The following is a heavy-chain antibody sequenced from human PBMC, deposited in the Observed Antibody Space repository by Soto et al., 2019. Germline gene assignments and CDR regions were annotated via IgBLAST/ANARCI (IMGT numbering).Heavy chain of an antibody. J-gene: IGHJ5*02. D-gene: IGHD3-22*01. CDR3: ARGGVTYYYDSSGYWNWFDP. CDR1: GYTFTSYG. CDR2: ISAYNGNT. Sequence: GASVKVSCKASGYTFTSYGISWVRQAPGQGLEWMGWISAYNGNTNYAQKPQGRVTMTTDTSTSTAYMELRSLRSDDTAVYYCARGGVTYYYDSSGYWNWFDPWGQGTLVTVSS. V-gene: IGHV1-18*01.